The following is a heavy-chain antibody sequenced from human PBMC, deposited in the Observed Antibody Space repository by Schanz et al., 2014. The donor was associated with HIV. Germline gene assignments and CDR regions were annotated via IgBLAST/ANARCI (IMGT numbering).Heavy chain of an antibody. Sequence: QVQLVESGGGVVQPGRSLRLSCAASGFTFSSYGMHWVRQAPGKGLEWVAVISYDRRNKYYADSVKGRFTISRDNSKNTLFLQMNSLRAEDTAMYYCAKRRDSGYAYFDYWGQGTLVTVSS. J-gene: IGHJ4*02. CDR3: AKRRDSGYAYFDY. CDR2: ISYDRRNK. D-gene: IGHD1-1*01. CDR1: GFTFSSYG. V-gene: IGHV3-30*18.